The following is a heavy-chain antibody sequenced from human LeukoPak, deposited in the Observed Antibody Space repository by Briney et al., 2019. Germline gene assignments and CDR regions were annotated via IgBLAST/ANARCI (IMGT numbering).Heavy chain of an antibody. CDR3: ASTNCSRSSCFGANWFDP. CDR1: GASIISGDYY. CDR2: IYYSGST. D-gene: IGHD2-2*01. J-gene: IGHJ5*02. V-gene: IGHV4-30-4*08. Sequence: SETLSLTCTVSGASIISGDYYWSWIRQPPGKGLEWIGSIYYSGSTFHYNPSLKSRVAISIDTSKNQFSLSLSSVTAADTAVYYCASTNCSRSSCFGANWFDPWGQGTLVTVSS.